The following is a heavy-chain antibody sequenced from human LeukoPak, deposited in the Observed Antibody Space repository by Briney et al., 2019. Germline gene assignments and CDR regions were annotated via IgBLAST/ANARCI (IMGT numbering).Heavy chain of an antibody. CDR2: IYYSGST. V-gene: IGHV4-39*07. CDR3: AREMPLAPDILTGYLDY. J-gene: IGHJ4*02. CDR1: GGSISSSSFY. Sequence: KPSETLSLTCTVSGGSISSSSFYWGWIRQPPGKGLEWIGSIYYSGSTYYNPSLKSRVTISVDTSKNQFSLKLSSVTAADTAVYYCAREMPLAPDILTGYLDYWGQGTLVTVSS. D-gene: IGHD3-9*01.